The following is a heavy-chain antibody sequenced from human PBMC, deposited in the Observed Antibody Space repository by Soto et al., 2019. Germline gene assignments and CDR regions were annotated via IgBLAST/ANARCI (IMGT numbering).Heavy chain of an antibody. Sequence: QVQLVQSGAEVKKPGASVKVSCKASGYTFTSYDINWVRQATGQGLEYLGWMNPNSGNTAYVQKFQGRVTMTWDTSITTAYMELSSLRSEHTAVYFCARGIKSGAYSRWFDPWGQGTLVTVSS. CDR3: ARGIKSGAYSRWFDP. CDR1: GYTFTSYD. D-gene: IGHD4-17*01. J-gene: IGHJ5*02. V-gene: IGHV1-8*01. CDR2: MNPNSGNT.